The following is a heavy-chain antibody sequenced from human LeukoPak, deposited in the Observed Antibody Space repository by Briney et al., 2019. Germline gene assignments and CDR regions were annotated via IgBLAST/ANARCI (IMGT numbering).Heavy chain of an antibody. CDR2: IYSGGST. D-gene: IGHD5-18*01. CDR3: ARDRRGYSYGGFDY. Sequence: GGSLRLSCAASGFTVSSNYMSWVRQAPGKGLEWVSVIYSGGSTYYADSVKGRFTISRDNSKNTLYLQMNSLRAEDTAVYYCARDRRGYSYGGFDYWGQGTLVTVSS. V-gene: IGHV3-66*01. J-gene: IGHJ4*02. CDR1: GFTVSSNY.